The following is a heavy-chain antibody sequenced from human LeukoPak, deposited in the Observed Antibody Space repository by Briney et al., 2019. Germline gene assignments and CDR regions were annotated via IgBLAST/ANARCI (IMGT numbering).Heavy chain of an antibody. D-gene: IGHD3-10*01. CDR2: ISSSGSTI. CDR3: ARDVYGSGSYYPDFDY. Sequence: GGSLRLSCAASGFTFSDYYMSWIRQAPGKGLEWVSYISSSGSTIYYADSVKGRFTISRDNAKNSLYLQMNSLRAEDTAVYYCARDVYGSGSYYPDFDYWGQGTLVTVSS. J-gene: IGHJ4*02. CDR1: GFTFSDYY. V-gene: IGHV3-11*04.